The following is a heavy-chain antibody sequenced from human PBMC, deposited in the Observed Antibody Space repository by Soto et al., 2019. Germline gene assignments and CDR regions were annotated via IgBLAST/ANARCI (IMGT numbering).Heavy chain of an antibody. Sequence: SVKVSCKASGGTFSSYTISWVRQAPGQGLEWMGRIIPILGIANYAQKFQGRVTITADKSTSTAYMELSSLRSEDTAVYYCARDPTTMVRGASSWFDPWGQGTLVTVS. D-gene: IGHD3-10*01. CDR2: IIPILGIA. J-gene: IGHJ5*02. CDR3: ARDPTTMVRGASSWFDP. V-gene: IGHV1-69*04. CDR1: GGTFSSYT.